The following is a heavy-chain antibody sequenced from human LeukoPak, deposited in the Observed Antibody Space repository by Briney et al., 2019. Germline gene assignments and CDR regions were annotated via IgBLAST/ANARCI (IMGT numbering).Heavy chain of an antibody. Sequence: GWSLRLSCAASGFTFSSYSMNWVRQAPGKGLEWVSSISSSSSYIYYADSVKGRFTISRDNSKNTLYLQMNSLRGDDTALYYRARDQFCGRDNCYTPLNEDYWGQGTLVTVSS. CDR3: ARDQFCGRDNCYTPLNEDY. D-gene: IGHD2-2*02. J-gene: IGHJ4*02. CDR1: GFTFSSYS. V-gene: IGHV3-21*04. CDR2: ISSSSSYI.